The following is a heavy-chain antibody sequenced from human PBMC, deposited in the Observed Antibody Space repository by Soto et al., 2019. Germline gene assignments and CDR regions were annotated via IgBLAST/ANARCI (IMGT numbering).Heavy chain of an antibody. J-gene: IGHJ5*02. V-gene: IGHV4-34*01. D-gene: IGHD2-2*01. CDR2: INHSGST. CDR3: ARGGRCSSTRCYAPESWFDP. Sequence: PSETLSLTCAVYGGSFSGYYWSWIRQPPGKGLEWIGEINHSGSTNYNPSLKSRVTISVDTSKNQFSLKLSSVTAADTAVYYCARGGRCSSTRCYAPESWFDPWGQGILVTVSS. CDR1: GGSFSGYY.